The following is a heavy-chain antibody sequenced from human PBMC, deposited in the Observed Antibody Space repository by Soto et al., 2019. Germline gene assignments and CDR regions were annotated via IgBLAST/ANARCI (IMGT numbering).Heavy chain of an antibody. Sequence: QVQLVQSGAEVKKPGASVKVSCKASGYIFTSYGISWVRQAPGQGLEWMGIINPSGGSTSYAQKFQGRVTMTRDTSTSTVYMELSSLRSEDTAVYYCASIAAAGVGYWGQGTLVTVSS. CDR2: INPSGGST. V-gene: IGHV1-46*01. CDR1: GYIFTSYG. D-gene: IGHD6-13*01. CDR3: ASIAAAGVGY. J-gene: IGHJ4*02.